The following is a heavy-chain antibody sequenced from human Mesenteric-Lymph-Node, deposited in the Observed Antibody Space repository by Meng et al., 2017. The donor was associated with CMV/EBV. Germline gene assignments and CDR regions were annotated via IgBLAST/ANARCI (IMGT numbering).Heavy chain of an antibody. D-gene: IGHD6-6*01. CDR1: GYTFTSYA. J-gene: IGHJ4*02. CDR3: ARHGSGAALEIDF. V-gene: IGHV1-3*01. Sequence: ASGYTFTSYAIHWVRQAPGQGLEWMGWIDADSADTTYSQKFQDRVTITRDTSASTAYMELSNLRPEDTAVYYCARHGSGAALEIDFWGQGTLVTVSS. CDR2: IDADSADT.